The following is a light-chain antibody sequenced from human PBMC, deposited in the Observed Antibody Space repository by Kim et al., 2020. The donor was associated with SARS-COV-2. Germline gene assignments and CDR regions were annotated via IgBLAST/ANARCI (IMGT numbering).Light chain of an antibody. CDR1: TGAVTSGHY. V-gene: IGLV7-46*01. Sequence: PGGTVTLTCGSSTGAVTSGHYPYWFQQKPGQAPRTLIFDTRNKHSWTPARFSGSLLGGKAALTLSGAQPEDEAEYYCLLSYSGAGVFGTGTKVTVL. CDR2: DTR. CDR3: LLSYSGAGV. J-gene: IGLJ1*01.